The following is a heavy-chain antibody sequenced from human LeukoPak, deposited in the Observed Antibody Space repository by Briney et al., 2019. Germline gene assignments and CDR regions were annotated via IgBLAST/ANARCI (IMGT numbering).Heavy chain of an antibody. V-gene: IGHV6-1*01. D-gene: IGHD1-7*01. CDR2: TYYRSKWYN. CDR3: ARDLSWNYFSHHDAFDI. Sequence: SQTLSLTCAISGDSVSSNSAAWNWIRQSPSRGLEWLGRTYYRSKWYNDYAVSVKSRITINPDTSKNQFSLQLNSVTPEDTAVYYCARDLSWNYFSHHDAFDIWGQGTMVTVSS. CDR1: GDSVSSNSAA. J-gene: IGHJ3*02.